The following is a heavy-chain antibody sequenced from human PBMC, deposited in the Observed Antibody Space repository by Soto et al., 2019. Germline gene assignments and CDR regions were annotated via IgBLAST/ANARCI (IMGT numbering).Heavy chain of an antibody. CDR1: GFTFNSYA. D-gene: IGHD3-22*01. V-gene: IGHV3-30*18. CDR2: ISYDGSNK. J-gene: IGHJ6*02. CDR3: AKGTNPYDTRSNDMDV. Sequence: PGGSLRLSCAASGFTFNSYAMHWVRQAPGKGLEWVSFISYDGSNKYYADSVKGRFTISRDNSKNTLYLQMNSLRGEDTAVYYCAKGTNPYDTRSNDMDVWGQGTTVTVSS.